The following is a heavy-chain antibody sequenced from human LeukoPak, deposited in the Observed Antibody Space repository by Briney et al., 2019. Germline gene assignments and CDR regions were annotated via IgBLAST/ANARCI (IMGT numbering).Heavy chain of an antibody. CDR2: IYHSGGT. V-gene: IGHV4-59*01. J-gene: IGHJ4*02. CDR1: GGSINDAS. CDR3: ARVGTYYRSLDS. Sequence: PSETLSLTCTVSGGSINDASWNWIRKPPGQGLEWIGYIYHSGGTNYNPSLKSRVTISLDTSKNQFSLKLSSVTAADTAVYYCARVGTYYRSLDSWGQGNLVTVSS. D-gene: IGHD3-10*01.